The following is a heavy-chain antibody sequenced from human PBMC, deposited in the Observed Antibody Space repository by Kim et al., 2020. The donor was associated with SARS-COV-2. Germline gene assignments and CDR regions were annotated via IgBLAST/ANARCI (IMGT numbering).Heavy chain of an antibody. V-gene: IGHV4-4*02. Sequence: SETLSLTCGVSGGSISSSHWWNWVRQPPGMGLEWIGEIYHTGSTNYDPSLKSRVTISIDKSKNQFSLNLSSVTAADTAVYYCARRPVDRSSFWFDPWGQGTLVTVSS. D-gene: IGHD6-6*01. CDR2: IYHTGST. CDR3: ARRPVDRSSFWFDP. J-gene: IGHJ5*02. CDR1: GGSISSSHW.